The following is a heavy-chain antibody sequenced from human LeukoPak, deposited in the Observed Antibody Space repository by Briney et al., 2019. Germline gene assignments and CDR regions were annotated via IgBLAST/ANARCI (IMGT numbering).Heavy chain of an antibody. CDR2: INPNSGGT. V-gene: IGHV1-2*02. CDR1: GYTFTVYY. J-gene: IGHJ5*02. D-gene: IGHD2-15*01. CDR3: AREEVDCSGGSCYSENNWFDP. Sequence: GASVKVSCKASGYTFTVYYMHWVRQAPGQGLEWMGWINPNSGGTNYAQKFQGRVTMTRDTSISTAYMELSRLRSDDTAVYYCAREEVDCSGGSCYSENNWFDPWGQGTLVTVSS.